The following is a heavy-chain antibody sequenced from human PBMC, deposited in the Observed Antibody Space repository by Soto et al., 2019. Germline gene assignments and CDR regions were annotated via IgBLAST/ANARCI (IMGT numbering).Heavy chain of an antibody. Sequence: GGSLRLSCAASGFTFSSYSMNWVRQAPGKGLEWVSSISSSSSYIYYADSVKGRFTISRDNAKNSLYLQMNSLRAEDTAVYYCARVKSNYYGSGSYYFHAFDIWGQGTMVTVSS. D-gene: IGHD3-10*01. V-gene: IGHV3-21*01. CDR2: ISSSSSYI. CDR3: ARVKSNYYGSGSYYFHAFDI. CDR1: GFTFSSYS. J-gene: IGHJ3*02.